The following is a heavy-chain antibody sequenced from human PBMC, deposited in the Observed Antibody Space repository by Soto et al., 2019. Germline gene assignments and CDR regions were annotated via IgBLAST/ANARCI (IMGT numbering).Heavy chain of an antibody. D-gene: IGHD2-21*02. CDR2: IYSGGST. V-gene: IGHV3-53*01. CDR3: ARAGDCGGDCYSGAFDI. J-gene: IGHJ3*02. Sequence: PGGSLRLSCASSVFTVSSNYMSWVRQAPGKGLEWVSVIYSGGSTYYADSVKGRFTISRDNSKNTLYLQMNSLRAEDTAVYYCARAGDCGGDCYSGAFDIWGQGTMVTVSS. CDR1: VFTVSSNY.